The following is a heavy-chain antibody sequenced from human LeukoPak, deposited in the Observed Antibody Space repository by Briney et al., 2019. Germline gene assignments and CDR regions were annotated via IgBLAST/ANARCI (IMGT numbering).Heavy chain of an antibody. CDR1: GGSFSGYY. CDR3: ARGGGYSGYALDH. J-gene: IGHJ4*02. V-gene: IGHV4-34*01. CDR2: INHSGST. Sequence: SETLSLTCAVYGGSFSGYYWSWIRQPPGKGLEWIGEINHSGSTNYNPSLKSRVTISVDTSKNEFSLKLSSVTAADTAVYYCARGGGYSGYALDHWGQGTLVTVSS. D-gene: IGHD5-12*01.